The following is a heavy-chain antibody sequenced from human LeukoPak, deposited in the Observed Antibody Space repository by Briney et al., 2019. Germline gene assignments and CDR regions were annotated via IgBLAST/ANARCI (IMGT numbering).Heavy chain of an antibody. CDR1: GGSISNINYY. J-gene: IGHJ4*02. CDR2: IYYSGST. Sequence: PSETLSLTCTVSGGSISNINYYWGWIRQPPGKGLEWIGTIYYSGSTYYNPSLKSRVTISVDTSKNHLSLSLTSVTAADTAEYFCARAVAVDGTSPRRYYDYWGQGTLVTVSS. V-gene: IGHV4-39*02. D-gene: IGHD6-19*01. CDR3: ARAVAVDGTSPRRYYDY.